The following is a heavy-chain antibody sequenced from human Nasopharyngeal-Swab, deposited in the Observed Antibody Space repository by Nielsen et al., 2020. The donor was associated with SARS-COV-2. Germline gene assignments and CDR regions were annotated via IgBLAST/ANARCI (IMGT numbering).Heavy chain of an antibody. V-gene: IGHV3-74*01. J-gene: IGHJ4*02. CDR2: ISTDGTIA. Sequence: GASLKISCAASGFVFSTYWMHWVRQSPGKGLVRVPAISTDGTIAYYAGSERGRFTISRDNAKSTVYLHVGSLTADDTAIYYCARGPTPSDNSSFLRDWGQGILGTVSS. CDR3: ARGPTPSDNSSFLRD. D-gene: IGHD1-14*01. CDR1: GFVFSTYW.